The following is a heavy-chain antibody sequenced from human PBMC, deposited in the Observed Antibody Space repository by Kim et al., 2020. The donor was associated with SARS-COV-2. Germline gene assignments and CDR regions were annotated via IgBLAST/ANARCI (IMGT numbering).Heavy chain of an antibody. D-gene: IGHD2-2*01. Sequence: SVKVSCKASGGTFSSYAISWVRQAPGQGLEWMGGIIPIFGTANYAQKFQGRVTITADESTSTAYMELSSLRSEDTAVYYCASAERPAAMIDYYYGMDVWGQGTTVTVSS. J-gene: IGHJ6*02. CDR1: GGTFSSYA. CDR2: IIPIFGTA. V-gene: IGHV1-69*13. CDR3: ASAERPAAMIDYYYGMDV.